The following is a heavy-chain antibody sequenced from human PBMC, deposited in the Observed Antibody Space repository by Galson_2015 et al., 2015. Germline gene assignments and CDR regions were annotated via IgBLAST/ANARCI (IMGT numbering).Heavy chain of an antibody. CDR3: VRGGYSAAFDI. Sequence: SLRLSCAASGFTFSTYWMHWVRHAPGKGLVWVARIKSDGSHISYADSVKGRFTISRDNAKNMLFLQMNSLRAEDTAVYYCVRGGYSAAFDIWGQGTLVTVSS. V-gene: IGHV3-74*01. CDR2: IKSDGSHI. D-gene: IGHD5-18*01. CDR1: GFTFSTYW. J-gene: IGHJ4*02.